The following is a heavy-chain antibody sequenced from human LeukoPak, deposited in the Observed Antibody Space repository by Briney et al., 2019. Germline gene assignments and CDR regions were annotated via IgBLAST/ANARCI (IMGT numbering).Heavy chain of an antibody. V-gene: IGHV3-23*01. J-gene: IGHJ4*02. CDR1: GFTFSGYA. CDR2: ISGSGGST. CDR3: ASPFGYSSSWYDDY. Sequence: GGSLRLSCAASGFTFSGYAMSWVRQAPGKGLEWVSAISGSGGSTYYADSVKGRFTISKDNSKNTLYLQMNSLRAEDTAVYYCASPFGYSSSWYDDYWGQGTLVTVSS. D-gene: IGHD6-13*01.